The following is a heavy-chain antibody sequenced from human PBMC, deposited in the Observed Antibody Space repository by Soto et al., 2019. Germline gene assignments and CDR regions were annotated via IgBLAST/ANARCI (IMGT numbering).Heavy chain of an antibody. V-gene: IGHV3-48*03. CDR3: VRDLHEPLAADALREAN. Sequence: PGGSLRLSCAASGFPFSSYEMHWVRQAPGKGLEWISYISSSGTGTYYADSVRGRFTMSRDNTKNSVSLQMYSLRAEDTAIYYCVRDLHEPLAADALREANWGQGTQVTV. CDR2: ISSSGTGT. D-gene: IGHD4-17*01. J-gene: IGHJ4*02. CDR1: GFPFSSYE.